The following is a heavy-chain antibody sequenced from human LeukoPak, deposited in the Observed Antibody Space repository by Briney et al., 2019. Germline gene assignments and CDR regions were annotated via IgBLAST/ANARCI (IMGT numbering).Heavy chain of an antibody. J-gene: IGHJ4*02. V-gene: IGHV1-46*01. CDR1: GYTFINNW. CDR2: INPTGTGT. CDR3: ARGRIRYDDYSSGWFVFFEF. D-gene: IGHD6-19*01. Sequence: ASVKVSCKASGYTFINNWMHWVRQAPGQGLEWIGLINPTGTGTLYAQKFQGRVTMTRDTSMSTAYMELSSLRSEDTALYYCARGRIRYDDYSSGWFVFFEFWGQGSLVTVSS.